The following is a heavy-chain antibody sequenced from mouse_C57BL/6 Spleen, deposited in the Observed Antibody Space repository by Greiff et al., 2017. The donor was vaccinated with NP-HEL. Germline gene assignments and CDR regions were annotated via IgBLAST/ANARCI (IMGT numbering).Heavy chain of an antibody. V-gene: IGHV1-69*01. CDR2: IDPSDSYT. Sequence: VQLQQPGAELVMPGASVKLSCKASGYTFTSYWMHWVKQRPGQGLEWIGEIDPSDSYTNYNQKFKGKSTLTVDKSSSTAYMQLSSLTSEDSAVYYCARSETGTCFDYWGQGTTLTVSS. J-gene: IGHJ2*01. CDR3: ARSETGTCFDY. D-gene: IGHD4-1*01. CDR1: GYTFTSYW.